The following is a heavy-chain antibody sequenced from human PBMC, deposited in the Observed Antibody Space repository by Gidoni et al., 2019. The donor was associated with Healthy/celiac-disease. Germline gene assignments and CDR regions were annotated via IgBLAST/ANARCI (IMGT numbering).Heavy chain of an antibody. CDR3: ARDRNGWLDDAFDI. D-gene: IGHD6-19*01. CDR1: GGSISSYY. J-gene: IGHJ3*02. Sequence: QVQLQESGPGLVKPSETLSLTCTVSGGSISSYYWSWIRQPPGKGLEWIGYIYYSGSTNYNPSLNSRVTISVDTSKNQFSLKLSSVTAADTAVYYCARDRNGWLDDAFDIWGQGTMVTVSS. CDR2: IYYSGST. V-gene: IGHV4-59*01.